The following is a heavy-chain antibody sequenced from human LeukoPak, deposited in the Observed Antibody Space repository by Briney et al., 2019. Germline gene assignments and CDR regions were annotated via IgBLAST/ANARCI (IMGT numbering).Heavy chain of an antibody. J-gene: IGHJ4*02. V-gene: IGHV1-2*02. D-gene: IGHD3-22*01. CDR2: INPNSGGT. CDR3: AREVEYDSSGYYSGVVRVPQGHGYYFDY. CDR1: GYTFTGYY. Sequence: ASVKVSCRASGYTFTGYYMHWVRQAPGQGLEWMGWINPNSGGTNYAQKFQGRVTMTRDMSTSTVYMELSSLRSEDTAVYYCAREVEYDSSGYYSGVVRVPQGHGYYFDYWGQGTLVTVSS.